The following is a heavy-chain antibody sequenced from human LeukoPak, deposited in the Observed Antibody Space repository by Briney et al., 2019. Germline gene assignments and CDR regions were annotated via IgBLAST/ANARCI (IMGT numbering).Heavy chain of an antibody. Sequence: PGESLKISCKGSGYNFTPYWIVWVRQMPGKGLEWMGMTFPGHSYSIYSPSFQGQVTISADKSINTAYLQWSSLKASDTAMYYCARFIGGGDYFDSWGQGTLVAVSS. CDR2: TFPGHSYS. CDR1: GYNFTPYW. CDR3: ARFIGGGDYFDS. D-gene: IGHD3-16*02. J-gene: IGHJ4*02. V-gene: IGHV5-51*01.